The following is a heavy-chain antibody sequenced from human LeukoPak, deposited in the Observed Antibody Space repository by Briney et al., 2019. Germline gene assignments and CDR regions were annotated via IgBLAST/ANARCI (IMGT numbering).Heavy chain of an antibody. D-gene: IGHD6-19*01. Sequence: ASVKVSCKSSGYTFTSYGISWVRQAPGQGLEWMGWISGYNGNTNYAQKLQGRVTMTTDTSTTTAYMELRSLRSVDTAVYYCARPRVAGSFDYWGQGTLVTVSS. V-gene: IGHV1-18*01. CDR3: ARPRVAGSFDY. CDR1: GYTFTSYG. J-gene: IGHJ4*02. CDR2: ISGYNGNT.